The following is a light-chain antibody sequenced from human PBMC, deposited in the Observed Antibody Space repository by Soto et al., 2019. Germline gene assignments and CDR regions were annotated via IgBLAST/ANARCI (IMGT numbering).Light chain of an antibody. CDR1: TSDVGAYNY. J-gene: IGLJ1*01. CDR3: TSYTSSSGYV. CDR2: DVS. V-gene: IGLV2-14*01. Sequence: SAPTQPFSRAGVPGQSVTMSFTWNTSDVGAYNYVYWYRQHPGKAPKLIIYDVSNRPSGVSNRFSGSKSGNTASLIISGLQAEDEADYYCTSYTSSSGYVFGTGTKVTVL.